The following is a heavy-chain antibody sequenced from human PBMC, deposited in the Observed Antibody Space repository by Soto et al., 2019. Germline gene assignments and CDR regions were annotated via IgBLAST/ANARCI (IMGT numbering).Heavy chain of an antibody. J-gene: IGHJ5*02. CDR2: INHSGST. Sequence: SETLSLTCAVYGGSFSGYYWSWIRQPPGKGLEWIGEINHSGSTNYNPSLKSRVTISVDTSKNQFSLKLSSVTAADTAVYYCARGFFSFGSGYYGSGSYNWFDPWGQGTLVTAPQ. D-gene: IGHD3-10*01. V-gene: IGHV4-34*01. CDR1: GGSFSGYY. CDR3: ARGFFSFGSGYYGSGSYNWFDP.